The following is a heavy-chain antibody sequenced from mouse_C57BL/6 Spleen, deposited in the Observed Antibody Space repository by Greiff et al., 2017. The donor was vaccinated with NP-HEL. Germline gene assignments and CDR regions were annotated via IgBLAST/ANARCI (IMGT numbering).Heavy chain of an antibody. J-gene: IGHJ4*01. CDR1: GYTFTSYW. CDR2: IDPSDSYT. D-gene: IGHD4-1*01. Sequence: QVQLKQPGAELVRPGTSVKLSCKASGYTFTSYWMHWVKQRPGQGLEWIGVIDPSDSYTNYNQKFKGKATLTVDTSSSTAYMQLSSLTSEDSAVYYCASELGRLDYWGQGTSVTVSS. CDR3: ASELGRLDY. V-gene: IGHV1-59*01.